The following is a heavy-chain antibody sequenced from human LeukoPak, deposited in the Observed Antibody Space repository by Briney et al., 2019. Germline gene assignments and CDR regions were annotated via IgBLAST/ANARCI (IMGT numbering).Heavy chain of an antibody. D-gene: IGHD1-14*01. J-gene: IGHJ6*02. CDR2: ISGSGDGT. V-gene: IGHV3-23*01. CDR1: GFTFDNYA. Sequence: GGSLRLSCVASGFTFDNYAMMWVRQAPGKGLEWVSVISGSGDGTWSADSVRGRVTISRDNSKNTLYLEMNSLRVEDTAVYYCATTLSPYYYYGMDVWGQGTTVTVSS. CDR3: ATTLSPYYYYGMDV.